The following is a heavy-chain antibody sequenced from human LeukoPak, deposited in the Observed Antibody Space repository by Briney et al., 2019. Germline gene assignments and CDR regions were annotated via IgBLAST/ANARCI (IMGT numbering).Heavy chain of an antibody. J-gene: IGHJ5*02. Sequence: QSGGSLRLSCTASGFTVSSNYMSWVRRAPGKGLEWVSVIYSGGSTYYADSVKGRFTISRDNSKNTLYLQMNSLRAEDTAVYYCARERKARGFGGPNWFDPWGQGTLVTVSS. CDR1: GFTVSSNY. CDR3: ARERKARGFGGPNWFDP. CDR2: IYSGGST. V-gene: IGHV3-66*01. D-gene: IGHD3-10*01.